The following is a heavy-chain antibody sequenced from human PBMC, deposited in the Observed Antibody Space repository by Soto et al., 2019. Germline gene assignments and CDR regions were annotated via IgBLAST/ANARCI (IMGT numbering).Heavy chain of an antibody. J-gene: IGHJ5*02. V-gene: IGHV1-2*02. CDR2: INPNSGGT. D-gene: IGHD3-10*01. Sequence: ASVKVSCKASGYTFTGYYMHWVRQAPGQGLEWMGWINPNSGGTNYAQKFQGRVTMTRDTSISTAYMELSRLRSDDTAVYYCARAAYYYGSGSYYTSKYQNNWFDPWGQGTLVTVSS. CDR3: ARAAYYYGSGSYYTSKYQNNWFDP. CDR1: GYTFTGYY.